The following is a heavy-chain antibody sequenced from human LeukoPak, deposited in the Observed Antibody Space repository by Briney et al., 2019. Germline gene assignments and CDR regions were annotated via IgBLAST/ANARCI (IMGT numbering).Heavy chain of an antibody. CDR2: LYSGGRT. J-gene: IGHJ4*02. V-gene: IGHV3-66*01. CDR1: GLIVSSNF. D-gene: IGHD1-26*01. CDR3: ATGEGGSYPRLYFDD. Sequence: GGSLRLSCAASGLIVSSNFMSWVRQAPGKGLEWVSVLYSGGRTEYADSVKGRFTISRDNSKNTLYLQMNSLRVEDTAVYYCATGEGGSYPRLYFDDWGQGTLVTVSS.